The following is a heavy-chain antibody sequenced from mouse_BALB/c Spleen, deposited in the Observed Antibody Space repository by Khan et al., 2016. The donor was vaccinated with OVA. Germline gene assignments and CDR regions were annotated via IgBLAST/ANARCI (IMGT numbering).Heavy chain of an antibody. Sequence: VQLQQSGPGLVQPSQSLSITCTVSGFSLTSYGVHWVRQSPGKGLEWLGVIWSGGSTDYNAAFISRLSISKDNSKSQVFFKMHSLQANDTAIYYCARLGRYDAYWGQGTLVTVSA. CDR1: GFSLTSYG. CDR3: ARLGRYDAY. J-gene: IGHJ3*01. D-gene: IGHD2-14*01. V-gene: IGHV2-2*02. CDR2: IWSGGST.